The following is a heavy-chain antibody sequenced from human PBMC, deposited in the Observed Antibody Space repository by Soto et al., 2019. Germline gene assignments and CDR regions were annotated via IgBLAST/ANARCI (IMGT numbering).Heavy chain of an antibody. CDR1: GGSISSSSYY. CDR3: ARHIFYDSSGYYYFDY. Sequence: TLSLTCTVSGGSISSSSYYWGWIRQPPGKGLEWIGSIYYSGSTYYNPSLKSRVTISVDTSKNQFSLKLSSVTAADTAVYYCARHIFYDSSGYYYFDYWGQGTLVTVSS. V-gene: IGHV4-39*01. D-gene: IGHD3-22*01. CDR2: IYYSGST. J-gene: IGHJ4*02.